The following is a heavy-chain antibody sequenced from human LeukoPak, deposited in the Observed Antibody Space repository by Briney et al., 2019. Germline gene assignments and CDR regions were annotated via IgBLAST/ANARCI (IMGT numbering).Heavy chain of an antibody. CDR3: ARQTASRDFDY. CDR2: IYPTGST. Sequence: SETLSLTCTVSGGSISSGFYYWTWIRQPAGKGLEWIGRIYPTGSTNYNPSLKSRVTISVDTSKNQFSLKLSSATAADTAVYYCARQTASRDFDYWGQGTLVTVSS. V-gene: IGHV4-61*02. CDR1: GGSISSGFYY. D-gene: IGHD5-24*01. J-gene: IGHJ4*02.